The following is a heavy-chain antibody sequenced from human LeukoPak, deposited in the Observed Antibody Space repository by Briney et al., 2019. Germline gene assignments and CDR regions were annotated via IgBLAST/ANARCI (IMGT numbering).Heavy chain of an antibody. J-gene: IGHJ5*02. CDR1: GYTFTSYD. V-gene: IGHV1-8*01. CDR2: MNPDSGST. D-gene: IGHD6-13*01. CDR3: ARGCSSSDWFDP. Sequence: ASVKVSCKASGYTFTSYDINWVRQATGQGLEWMGWMNPDSGSTGYAQKFQGRVTMTRNTSISTAYMELSSLRSEDTAVYYCARGCSSSDWFDPWGQGTLVTVSS.